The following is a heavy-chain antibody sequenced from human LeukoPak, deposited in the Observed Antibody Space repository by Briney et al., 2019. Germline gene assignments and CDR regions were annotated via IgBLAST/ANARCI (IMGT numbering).Heavy chain of an antibody. CDR3: ARLSSHYGDYKVDP. CDR1: GYTFTSYD. CDR2: MNPNSGNT. V-gene: IGHV1-8*01. Sequence: ASVKVSCKASGYTFTSYDINWVRQATGQGLEWMGWMNPNSGNTGYAQKFQGRVTMTTDTSASTAYMELSSLRSEDTAVYYCARLSSHYGDYKVDPWGQGTLVTVSS. J-gene: IGHJ5*02. D-gene: IGHD4-17*01.